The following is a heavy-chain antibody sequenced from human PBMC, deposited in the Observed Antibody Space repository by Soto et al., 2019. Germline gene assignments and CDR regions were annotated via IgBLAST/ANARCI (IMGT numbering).Heavy chain of an antibody. CDR3: ASPRLPFRDYYYKDV. CDR1: GGSFSGYY. V-gene: IGHV4-34*01. D-gene: IGHD5-18*01. CDR2: INHSGST. Sequence: SETLSLTCAVYGGSFSGYYWRWIRQPPGKGLEWIGEINHSGSTNYNPSLKSRVTISVGTSKNQFSLKLSSVTAADTAVYYCASPRLPFRDYYYKDVRGKRTTVTVS. J-gene: IGHJ6*03.